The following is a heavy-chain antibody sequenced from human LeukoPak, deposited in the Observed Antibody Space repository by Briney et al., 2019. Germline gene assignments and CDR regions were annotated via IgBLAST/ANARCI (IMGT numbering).Heavy chain of an antibody. CDR2: IYHGGIT. CDR1: GYSISSGYY. V-gene: IGHV4-38-2*02. D-gene: IGHD4/OR15-4a*01. J-gene: IGHJ4*02. Sequence: SETLSLTCTVSGYSISSGYYWGWIRQPPGKGLEWIGSIYHGGITYYNPSLKSRVTISVDTSKNQFSLKLSSVTAADTAVYYCARDPLTLTRYSYYFDYWGQGTLVTVSS. CDR3: ARDPLTLTRYSYYFDY.